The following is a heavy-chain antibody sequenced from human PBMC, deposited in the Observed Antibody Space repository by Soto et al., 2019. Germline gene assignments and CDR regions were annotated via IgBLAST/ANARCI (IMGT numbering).Heavy chain of an antibody. CDR3: ARDLRHSEDIVVVVAATNYYYYGMDV. CDR1: GSTFTSYG. D-gene: IGHD2-15*01. Sequence: ASVKVSCKASGSTFTSYGISWVRQAPGQGLEWMGWISAYNGNTNYAQKLQGRVTMTTDTSTSTAYMELRSLRSDDTAVYYCARDLRHSEDIVVVVAATNYYYYGMDVWGQGTTVTVSS. J-gene: IGHJ6*02. V-gene: IGHV1-18*01. CDR2: ISAYNGNT.